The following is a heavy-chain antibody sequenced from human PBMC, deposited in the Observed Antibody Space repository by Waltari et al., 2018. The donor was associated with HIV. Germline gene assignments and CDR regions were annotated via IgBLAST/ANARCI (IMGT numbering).Heavy chain of an antibody. CDR3: ARESTGTSAGAFDI. CDR1: GFTFSSYG. V-gene: IGHV3-33*01. J-gene: IGHJ3*02. Sequence: QVHLVESGGDVVQPGRSLRLSCEVSGFTFSSYGLQWVRQAPGEGLEWVAVIWYDGSQKYYAVSVKGRFTISRDNSKNTLYLQMNSLRAEDTAIYYCARESTGTSAGAFDIWGQGTMVTVSS. CDR2: IWYDGSQK. D-gene: IGHD2-2*01.